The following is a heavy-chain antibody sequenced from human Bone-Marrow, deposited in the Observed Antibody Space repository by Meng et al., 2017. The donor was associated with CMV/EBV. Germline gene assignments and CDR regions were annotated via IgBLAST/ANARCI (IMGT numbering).Heavy chain of an antibody. CDR2: IYYSGST. CDR1: GGSISSGDYY. Sequence: QRTEPAPVLVKPSQTLSLTGTVAGGSISSGDYYWSWIRQPPGKGLEWIGYIYYSGSTYYNPSLKSRVTISVDTSKNQFSLKLSSVTAADTAVYYCAGTPIAAAGLFDYWGQGTLVTVSS. J-gene: IGHJ4*02. D-gene: IGHD6-13*01. V-gene: IGHV4-30-4*08. CDR3: AGTPIAAAGLFDY.